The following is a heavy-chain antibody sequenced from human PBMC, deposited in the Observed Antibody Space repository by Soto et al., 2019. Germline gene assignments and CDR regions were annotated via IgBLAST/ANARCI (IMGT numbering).Heavy chain of an antibody. D-gene: IGHD2-15*01. CDR1: GGTFSSYA. V-gene: IGHV1-69*01. J-gene: IGHJ6*02. Sequence: QVQLVQSGAEVKKPGSSVKVSCKASGGTFSSYAISWVRQAPGQGLEWMGGIIPIFGTANYAQKFQGRVTITADEFTSTAYMELSSLRSEDTAVYYCARVSVDIVVVVAAPQQYYYYGMDVWGQGTTVTVSS. CDR2: IIPIFGTA. CDR3: ARVSVDIVVVVAAPQQYYYYGMDV.